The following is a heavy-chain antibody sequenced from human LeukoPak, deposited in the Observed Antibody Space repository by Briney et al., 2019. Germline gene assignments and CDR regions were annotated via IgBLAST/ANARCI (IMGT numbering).Heavy chain of an antibody. D-gene: IGHD1-26*01. J-gene: IGHJ4*02. CDR3: TGTGSYWDGFDY. Sequence: GGSLRLSCAASGFTFSGSAMHWVRQASGKGLEWVGRIRSKANSYATAYAASVKGRFTISRDDSKNTAYLQMNSLKTEDTAVYYCTGTGSYWDGFDYWGQGTLVTVSS. V-gene: IGHV3-73*01. CDR1: GFTFSGSA. CDR2: IRSKANSYAT.